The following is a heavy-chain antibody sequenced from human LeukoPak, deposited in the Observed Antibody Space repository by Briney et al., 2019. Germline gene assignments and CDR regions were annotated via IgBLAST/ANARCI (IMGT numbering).Heavy chain of an antibody. V-gene: IGHV1-8*01. J-gene: IGHJ4*02. CDR3: GIAAAGPYYFDY. D-gene: IGHD6-13*01. CDR2: MNPNSGNT. Sequence: ASVKVSCKASGYTFTSYDINWVRQATGQGLEWMGWMNPNSGNTGYAQKFQGRVTMTRNTSISTAYMELSSLRSEDTAVYYCGIAAAGPYYFDYWGQGTLVTVSS. CDR1: GYTFTSYD.